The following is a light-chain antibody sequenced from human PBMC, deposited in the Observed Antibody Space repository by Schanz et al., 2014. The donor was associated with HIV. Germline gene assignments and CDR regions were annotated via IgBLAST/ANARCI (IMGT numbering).Light chain of an antibody. V-gene: IGLV2-23*01. CDR3: SSKGGGDTLV. CDR2: EGS. CDR1: SSDVGSYNL. J-gene: IGLJ3*02. Sequence: QSALTQPASVSGSPGQSITISCTGTSSDVGSYNLVSWYQQHPGKAPKLLIYEGSERPSGVSNRFSGSKSGSTASLTISGLQAEDEADYYCSSKGGGDTLVFGGGTKLTVL.